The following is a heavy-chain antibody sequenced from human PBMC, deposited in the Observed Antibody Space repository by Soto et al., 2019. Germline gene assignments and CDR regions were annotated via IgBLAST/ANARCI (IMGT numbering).Heavy chain of an antibody. J-gene: IGHJ4*02. D-gene: IGHD5-18*01. Sequence: GGSLRLSCAASGFTFSSYAMSWVRQAPGKGLEWVSAISGSGGSTYYADSVKGRFTISRDNSKNTLYLQMNSLRAEDTAVYYCAKLPLNPTAMVTGIDYWGQGTLVTVSS. CDR2: ISGSGGST. CDR1: GFTFSSYA. CDR3: AKLPLNPTAMVTGIDY. V-gene: IGHV3-23*01.